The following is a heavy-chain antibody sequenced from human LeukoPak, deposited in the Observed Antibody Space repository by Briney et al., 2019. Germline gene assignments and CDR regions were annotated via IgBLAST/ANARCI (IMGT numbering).Heavy chain of an antibody. CDR1: GGSISSSSYY. V-gene: IGHV4-39*01. CDR3: ARHSGYDFWSGYYRNYYGMDV. D-gene: IGHD3-3*01. J-gene: IGHJ6*02. Sequence: SETLSLTCTVSGGSISSSSYYWGWIRQPPGKGLEWIGSIYYSGSTYYNPSLKSRVTISVDTSKNQFSLKLSSVTAADTAVYYCARHSGYDFWSGYYRNYYGMDVWGQGTTVTVSS. CDR2: IYYSGST.